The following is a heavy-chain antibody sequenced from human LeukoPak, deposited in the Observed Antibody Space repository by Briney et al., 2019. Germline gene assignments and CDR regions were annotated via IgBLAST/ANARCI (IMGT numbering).Heavy chain of an antibody. V-gene: IGHV3-48*01. D-gene: IGHD2-15*01. Sequence: GGSLRLSCAASGFTFSSYSMNWVRQAPGKGLEWVSYISSSGSTIYYADSVKGRFTISRDNAKNSLYLQMNSLRAEDTAVYYCAKDPGWFAFDIWGQGTMVTVSS. CDR1: GFTFSSYS. CDR2: ISSSGSTI. J-gene: IGHJ3*02. CDR3: AKDPGWFAFDI.